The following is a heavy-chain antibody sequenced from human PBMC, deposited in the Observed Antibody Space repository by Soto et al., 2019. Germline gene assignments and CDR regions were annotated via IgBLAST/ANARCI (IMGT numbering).Heavy chain of an antibody. CDR2: INHSGST. D-gene: IGHD2-2*01. J-gene: IGHJ4*02. V-gene: IGHV4-34*01. Sequence: QVQLQQWGAGLLKPSETLSLTCAVYGGSFSGYYWSWIRQPPGKGLEWIGEINHSGSTNYNPSLKSRVPISVDTSKNQFSLKLSSVTAADTAVYYCARVRSWGYCSSTSCPYYFDYWGQGTLVTVSS. CDR1: GGSFSGYY. CDR3: ARVRSWGYCSSTSCPYYFDY.